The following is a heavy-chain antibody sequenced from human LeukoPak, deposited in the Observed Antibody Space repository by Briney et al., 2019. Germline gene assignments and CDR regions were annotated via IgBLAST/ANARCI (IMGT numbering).Heavy chain of an antibody. J-gene: IGHJ3*02. CDR3: ARVGPPDPMIVVVMDAFDI. CDR2: IYYSGST. V-gene: IGHV4-59*11. D-gene: IGHD3-22*01. CDR1: GCSISRHY. Sequence: PSEPLSLTCTGSGCSISRHYWSWIRQPPGKGLEWIGYIYYSGSTNYNPSLKSRVTISVDTSKNQFSLKLSSVTAADTAVYYCARVGPPDPMIVVVMDAFDIWGQGTMVTVSS.